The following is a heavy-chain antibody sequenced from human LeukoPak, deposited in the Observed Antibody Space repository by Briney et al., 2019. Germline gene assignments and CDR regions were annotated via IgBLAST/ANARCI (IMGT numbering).Heavy chain of an antibody. CDR2: ISWNSGSI. CDR3: AKDIDAAVAGPFDY. CDR1: GLTFDDYA. J-gene: IGHJ4*02. D-gene: IGHD6-19*01. Sequence: GGSLRLSCAASGLTFDDYAMHWVRQAPGKGLEWVSGISWNSGSIGYADSVKGRFTISRDNAKNSLYLQMNSLRAEDTALYYCAKDIDAAVAGPFDYWGQGTLVTVSS. V-gene: IGHV3-9*01.